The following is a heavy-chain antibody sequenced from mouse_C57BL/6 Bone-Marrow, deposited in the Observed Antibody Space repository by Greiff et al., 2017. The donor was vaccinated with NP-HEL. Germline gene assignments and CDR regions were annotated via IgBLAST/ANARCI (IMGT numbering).Heavy chain of an antibody. J-gene: IGHJ2*01. V-gene: IGHV1-59*01. Sequence: VQLQQPGAELVRPGTSVKLSCKASGYTFTSYWMHWVKQRPGQGLEWIGVIDPSDSYTNYNQQFKGKATLTVDNSYSTASMQLRSLTSEDSAVYYCARGGYYYDWGQGTTLTVSS. CDR1: GYTFTSYW. D-gene: IGHD1-1*01. CDR3: ARGGYYYD. CDR2: IDPSDSYT.